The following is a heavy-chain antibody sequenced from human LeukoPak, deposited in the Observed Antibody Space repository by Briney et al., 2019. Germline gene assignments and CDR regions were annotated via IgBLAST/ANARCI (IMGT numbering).Heavy chain of an antibody. Sequence: SETLSLACTVSGYSISSGYYWGWIRQPPGKGLGWIGSIYHSGSTYYNPSLKSRVTMSVDTSKNQFSLKLSSVTAADTAVYYCARGYEDWGQGTLVTVSS. D-gene: IGHD3-3*01. V-gene: IGHV4-38-2*02. J-gene: IGHJ4*02. CDR3: ARGYED. CDR2: IYHSGST. CDR1: GYSISSGYY.